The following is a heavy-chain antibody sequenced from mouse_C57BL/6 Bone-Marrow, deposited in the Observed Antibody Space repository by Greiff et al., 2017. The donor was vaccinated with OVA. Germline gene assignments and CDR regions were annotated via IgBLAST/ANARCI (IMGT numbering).Heavy chain of an antibody. CDR2: IDTSDSET. CDR1: GYTFTSYW. D-gene: IGHD2-2*01. V-gene: IGHV1-52*01. J-gene: IGHJ4*01. Sequence: QVQLQQPGAELVRPGSSVKLSCKASGYTFTSYWMHWVKQRPIQGLEWIGNIDTSDSETHYNQKFKDQSTLTVDKSSSTAYMQLSSLTSEDSAVDYCAKGLRRPYAMDYWGQGTSVTVSS. CDR3: AKGLRRPYAMDY.